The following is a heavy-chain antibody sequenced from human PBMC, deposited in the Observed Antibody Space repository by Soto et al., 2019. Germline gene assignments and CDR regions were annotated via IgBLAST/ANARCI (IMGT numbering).Heavy chain of an antibody. CDR3: AREPATNYYYYGMDV. J-gene: IGHJ6*02. V-gene: IGHV1-8*01. CDR1: GYTFTSYD. Sequence: ASVKVSCKTSGYTFTSYDINWVRQATGQGLEWMGWINPNSGNTGSAQKFQGRVTMTRNTSISTAYMELSSLRSEDTAVYYCAREPATNYYYYGMDVWGQGTTVTSP. CDR2: INPNSGNT. D-gene: IGHD2-15*01.